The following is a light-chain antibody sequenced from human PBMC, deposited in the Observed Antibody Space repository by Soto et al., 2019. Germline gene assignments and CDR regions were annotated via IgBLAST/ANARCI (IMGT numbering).Light chain of an antibody. CDR3: QQYNNWPFT. V-gene: IGKV3-15*01. J-gene: IGKJ3*01. CDR1: QSVHSN. CDR2: GAS. Sequence: EIMMTQSPVTLSVSPGERATLSCRASQSVHSNLAWYQQKPGQAPRLLIYGASTRATGIPASFIGNGSGTEFTLTASSLQPEDFAVYYCQQYNNWPFTFGPGTKVDIK.